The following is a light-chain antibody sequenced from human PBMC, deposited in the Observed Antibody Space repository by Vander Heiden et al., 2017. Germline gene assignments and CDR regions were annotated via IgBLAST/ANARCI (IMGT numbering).Light chain of an antibody. V-gene: IGLV8-61*01. Sequence: QTVVAQEPSLSVSSGGRVTLTCVFSSGSVSTSYYPSWYQQTPGQAPLTRSYNTNTRSSGLPDRVAGSIPGTKAVLNITADEADEASYYYYAMYRSSGIVVFGGGTKMTVL. CDR3: AMYRSSGIVV. J-gene: IGLJ3*02. CDR1: SGSVSTSYY. CDR2: NTN.